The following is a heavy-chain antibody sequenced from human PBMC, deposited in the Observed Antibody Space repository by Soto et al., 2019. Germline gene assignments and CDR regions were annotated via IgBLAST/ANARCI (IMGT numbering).Heavy chain of an antibody. J-gene: IGHJ6*03. V-gene: IGHV1-8*02. CDR2: MNPNSGNT. CDR3: ARGRRVVAYYYYYMDV. D-gene: IGHD2-15*01. Sequence: GASVKVSCKASGYTFTSYGISWVRQAPGQGLEWMGWMNPNSGNTSYAQKFQGRVTMTRNTSISTAYMELSSLRSEDTAVYFCARGRRVVAYYYYYMDVWGKGTTVTVSS. CDR1: GYTFTSYG.